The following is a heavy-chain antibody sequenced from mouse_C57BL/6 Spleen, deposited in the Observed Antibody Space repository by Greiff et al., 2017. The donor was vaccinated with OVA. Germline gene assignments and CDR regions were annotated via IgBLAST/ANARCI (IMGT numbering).Heavy chain of an antibody. Sequence: QVQLQQSGAELVKPGASVKLSCKASGYTFTSYWMQWVKQRPGQGLEWIGEIDPSDSYTNYNQKFKGKATLTVDTSSSTAYMQLSSLTSEDSAVYYCARVRDAMDYWGQGTSVTVSS. CDR3: ARVRDAMDY. CDR2: IDPSDSYT. CDR1: GYTFTSYW. V-gene: IGHV1-50*01. J-gene: IGHJ4*01.